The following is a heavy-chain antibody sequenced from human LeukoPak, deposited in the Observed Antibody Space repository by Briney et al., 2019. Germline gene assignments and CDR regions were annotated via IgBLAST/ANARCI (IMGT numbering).Heavy chain of an antibody. D-gene: IGHD6-13*01. Sequence: PSETLSLTCTVSGGSISGYYWSWIRQPAGKGLEWIGRIYTSGSTNYNPSLKSRVTMSVDTSKNQFSLKLSSVTAADTAVYYCARVGRQQLVHGAFDIWGQGTMVTVSS. CDR2: IYTSGST. CDR3: ARVGRQQLVHGAFDI. J-gene: IGHJ3*02. CDR1: GGSISGYY. V-gene: IGHV4-4*07.